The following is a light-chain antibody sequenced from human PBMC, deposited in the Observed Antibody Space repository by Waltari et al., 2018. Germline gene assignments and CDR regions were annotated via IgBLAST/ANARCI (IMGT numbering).Light chain of an antibody. J-gene: IGKJ2*01. Sequence: EIVMTQSPATLSVSPGDRAILSCRASQRVTTNLAWYQQKPGQAPRHLIYGASTRAPDIPARFSGSGSGTEFTLTISSLQSEDCAVYYCHQYNDGPPFNFGQGTKLEIK. CDR3: HQYNDGPPFN. V-gene: IGKV3-15*01. CDR1: QRVTTN. CDR2: GAS.